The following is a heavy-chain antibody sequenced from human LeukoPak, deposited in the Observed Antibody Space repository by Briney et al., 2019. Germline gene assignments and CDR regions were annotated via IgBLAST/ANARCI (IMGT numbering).Heavy chain of an antibody. CDR2: TYYRSKWYN. CDR1: GDSFSSNSAA. D-gene: IGHD6-19*01. V-gene: IGHV6-1*01. CDR3: ARAGYSSGWLTFDY. J-gene: IGHJ4*02. Sequence: SQTLSLTCAISGDSFSSNSAAWNWIRQSPSRGLEWLGRTYYRSKWYNDYAVSVKSRITINPDTSKNQFSLQLNSVTPEDTAVYYCARAGYSSGWLTFDYWGQGTLVTVSS.